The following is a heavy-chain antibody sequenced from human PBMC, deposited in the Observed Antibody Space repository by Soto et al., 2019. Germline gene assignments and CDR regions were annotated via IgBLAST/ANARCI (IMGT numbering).Heavy chain of an antibody. CDR2: IYHSGST. CDR1: GGSISSGGYS. J-gene: IGHJ5*02. Sequence: SETLSLTCAVSGGSISSGGYSWSWIRQPPGKGLEWIGYIYHSGSTYYNPSLKSRVTISVDRSKNQFSLKLSSVTAADTAVYYCASQVLYDSSGYSANWFDPWGQGTLVTVSS. CDR3: ASQVLYDSSGYSANWFDP. D-gene: IGHD3-22*01. V-gene: IGHV4-30-2*01.